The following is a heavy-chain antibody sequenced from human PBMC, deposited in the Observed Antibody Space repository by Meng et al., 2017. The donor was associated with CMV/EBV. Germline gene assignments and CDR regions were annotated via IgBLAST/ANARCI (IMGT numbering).Heavy chain of an antibody. V-gene: IGHV1-18*01. CDR1: GYTFTTYG. CDR3: ARDAGNGRLTVDY. D-gene: IGHD6-13*01. CDR2: ISAYHGNT. Sequence: QVLLVQSGAEMKKPGDSVKVSCKASGYTFTTYGISWVRQAPGQGLEWMGWISAYHGNTNYAQKLQDRVSMTTDTSTSTVYMELSSLRSDDTAVYYCARDAGNGRLTVDYLGQGTLGTVAS. J-gene: IGHJ4*02.